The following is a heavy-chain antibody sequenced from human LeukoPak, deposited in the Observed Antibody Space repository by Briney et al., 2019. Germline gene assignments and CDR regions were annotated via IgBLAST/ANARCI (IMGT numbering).Heavy chain of an antibody. CDR3: ARDQAGLDY. J-gene: IGHJ4*02. D-gene: IGHD6-13*01. V-gene: IGHV6-1*01. CDR2: TYYRSKWYN. CDR1: GDSVSSNSVA. Sequence: SQTLSLTCAISGDSVSSNSVAWNWIRQSPSRGLEWLGRTYYRSKWYNDYAESVKSRINIRPDTSKNQFSLQLNSVTPEYTAVYYCARDQAGLDYWGQGTLVTVSS.